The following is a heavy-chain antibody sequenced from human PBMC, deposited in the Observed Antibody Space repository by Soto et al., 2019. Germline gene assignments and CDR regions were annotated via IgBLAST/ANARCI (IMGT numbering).Heavy chain of an antibody. V-gene: IGHV1-69*06. J-gene: IGHJ6*02. CDR3: ARDTEDTAIYTTTALPHGMDV. CDR1: GRTFSSYA. D-gene: IGHD5-18*01. CDR2: IIPIFGTA. Sequence: GASVKVSCKASGRTFSSYAISWVRQAPGQGLEWMGGIIPIFGTANYAQKFQGRVTIIADKSTSTAYMELSSLRSEDTAVYYCARDTEDTAIYTTTALPHGMDVWGQGTTVTVSS.